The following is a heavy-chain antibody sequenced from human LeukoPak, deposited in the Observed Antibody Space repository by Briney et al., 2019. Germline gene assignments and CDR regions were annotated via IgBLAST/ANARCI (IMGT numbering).Heavy chain of an antibody. CDR2: ISGDGGST. D-gene: IGHD2-21*02. CDR3: AKNMALGPGPPYCGGDCHPDY. V-gene: IGHV3-43*02. Sequence: AGGSLRLPCAASGFTFDDYAMHWVRQGPGKGLEWVSLISGDGGSTYYADSVKGRFTISRDNSKNSLYLQMNSLRTEDTALYYCAKNMALGPGPPYCGGDCHPDYWGQGTLVTVSS. CDR1: GFTFDDYA. J-gene: IGHJ4*02.